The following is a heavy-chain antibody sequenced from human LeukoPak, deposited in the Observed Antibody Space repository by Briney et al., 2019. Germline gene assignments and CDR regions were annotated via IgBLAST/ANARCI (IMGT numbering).Heavy chain of an antibody. CDR2: INPSGCST. J-gene: IGHJ6*02. CDR3: AFGGGATAHHGTIREYYGMDV. CDR1: GYTFTSYY. V-gene: IGHV1-46*01. D-gene: IGHD3-16*01. Sequence: ASVKVSCKASGYTFTSYYMHWVRQAPGQGLEWMGIINPSGCSTSYAQKFQGRVTMTRDTSTSTVYMELSSLRSEDTAVYSCAFGGGATAHHGTIREYYGMDVWGPGTTVTVSS.